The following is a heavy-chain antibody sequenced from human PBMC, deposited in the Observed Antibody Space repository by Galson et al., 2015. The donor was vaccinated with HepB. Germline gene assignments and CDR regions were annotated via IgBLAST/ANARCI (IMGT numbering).Heavy chain of an antibody. V-gene: IGHV3-21*01. CDR2: ISSSSSYI. J-gene: IGHJ6*02. Sequence: SLRLSCAASGFTFSSYSMNWVRQAPGKGLEWVSSISSSSSYIYYADSVKGRFTISRDNAKNSLYLQMNSLRAEDTAVYYCARDQLVPAAITKDYYYYYGMDVWGQGTTVTVSS. CDR1: GFTFSSYS. CDR3: ARDQLVPAAITKDYYYYYGMDV. D-gene: IGHD2-2*02.